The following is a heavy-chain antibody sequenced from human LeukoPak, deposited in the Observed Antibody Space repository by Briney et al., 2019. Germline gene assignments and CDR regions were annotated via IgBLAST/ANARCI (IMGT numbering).Heavy chain of an antibody. CDR2: IYYSGST. J-gene: IGHJ5*02. Sequence: SETLSLTCAVYGGSFSGYYWSWIRQPPGKGLEWIGYIYYSGSTNYNPSLKSRVTISVDTSKNQFSLKLSSVTPADTAVYYCARGGYYGSGNDFRFDPWGQGTLVTVSS. V-gene: IGHV4-59*01. CDR3: ARGGYYGSGNDFRFDP. CDR1: GGSFSGYY. D-gene: IGHD3-10*01.